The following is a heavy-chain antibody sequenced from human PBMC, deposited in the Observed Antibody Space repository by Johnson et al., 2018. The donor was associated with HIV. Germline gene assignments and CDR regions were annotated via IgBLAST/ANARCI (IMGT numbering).Heavy chain of an antibody. CDR2: ISYDGSNK. CDR3: ARLERLGGLSRVLDM. CDR1: GFTFSSYA. V-gene: IGHV3-30-3*01. Sequence: VQLVESGGGVVQPGRSLRLSCATSGFTFSSYAMHWVLQAPGKGLEWVAVISYDGSNKYYADSVKGRFTISRDNSKNTLYLQMNSLRAEDTAVYYCARLERLGGLSRVLDMWGQGTMVTVSS. J-gene: IGHJ3*02. D-gene: IGHD6-19*01.